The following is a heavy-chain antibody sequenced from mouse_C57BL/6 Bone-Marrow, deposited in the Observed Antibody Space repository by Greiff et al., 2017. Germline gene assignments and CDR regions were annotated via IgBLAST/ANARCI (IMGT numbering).Heavy chain of an antibody. CDR3: ARRAYDYPYAMDD. V-gene: IGHV1-76*01. D-gene: IGHD2-4*01. CDR2: IYPGSGNA. CDR1: GYTFTVYY. Sequence: VQLQQSGAELVRPGASVKLSCKASGYTFTVYYINWVKQRPGQGLAWIARIYPGSGNAYYNEKFKGKATLTAGKSSRTAYIQLSSLTSEDSAVXFCARRAYDYPYAMDDWGQGTSVTVSS. J-gene: IGHJ4*01.